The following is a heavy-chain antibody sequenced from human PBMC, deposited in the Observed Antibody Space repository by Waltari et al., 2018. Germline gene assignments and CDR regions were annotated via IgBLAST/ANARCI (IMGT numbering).Heavy chain of an antibody. CDR3: ARDRSSGWDALLDY. CDR1: GYTFTSSA. V-gene: IGHV1-3*01. J-gene: IGHJ4*02. D-gene: IGHD6-19*01. CDR2: INAGNGNT. Sequence: QVQLVQSGAEVKKPGASVKVSCKASGYTFTSSAMHWVRQAPGQRLEWMGWINAGNGNTKYSQKFQGRVTITRDTSASTAYMELSSLRSEDTAVYYCARDRSSGWDALLDYWGQGTLVTVSS.